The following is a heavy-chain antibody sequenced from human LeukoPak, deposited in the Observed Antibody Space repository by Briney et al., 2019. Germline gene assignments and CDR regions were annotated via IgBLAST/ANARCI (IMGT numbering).Heavy chain of an antibody. CDR1: GGSFSGYY. D-gene: IGHD3-3*01. J-gene: IGHJ4*02. V-gene: IGHV4-34*01. CDR2: INHSGST. CDR3: ARGVITTPDY. Sequence: SETLSLTCAVYGGSFSGYYWSWIRQPPGEGLEWIGEINHSGSTNYNPSLKSRVTISVDTSKNQFSLKLSSVTAADTAVYYCARGVITTPDYWGQGTLVTVSS.